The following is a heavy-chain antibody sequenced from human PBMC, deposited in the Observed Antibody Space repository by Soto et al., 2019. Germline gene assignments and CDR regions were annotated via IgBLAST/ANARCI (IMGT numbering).Heavy chain of an antibody. J-gene: IGHJ5*02. CDR2: IYYSGST. CDR3: AAVVAASWFDP. Sequence: SETLSLTCTVSGGSISSYYWSWIRQPPVKGLEWIGYIYYSGSTNYNPSLKSRVTISVDTSKNQFSLKLSSVTSADTAVYYCAAVVAASWFDPWGQGTLVTVSS. D-gene: IGHD2-15*01. V-gene: IGHV4-59*01. CDR1: GGSISSYY.